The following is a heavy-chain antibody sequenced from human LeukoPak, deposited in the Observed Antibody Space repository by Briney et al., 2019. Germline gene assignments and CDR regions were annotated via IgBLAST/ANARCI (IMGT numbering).Heavy chain of an antibody. CDR3: AKDISPHYGSDNWFDP. Sequence: GASVKVSCKASGYTFTSYYMHWVRQAPGQGLEWMGIINPSGGSTSYAQKFQGRVTMTRDMSTSTVYMELSSLRSEDTAVYYCAKDISPHYGSDNWFDPWGQGTLVTVSS. CDR1: GYTFTSYY. D-gene: IGHD3-10*01. V-gene: IGHV1-46*01. J-gene: IGHJ5*02. CDR2: INPSGGST.